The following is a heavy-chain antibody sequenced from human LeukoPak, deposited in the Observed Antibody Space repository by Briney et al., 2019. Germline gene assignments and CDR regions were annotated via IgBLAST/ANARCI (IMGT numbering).Heavy chain of an antibody. D-gene: IGHD1-26*01. CDR3: ARAKKRSGRSRNFYLDV. Sequence: SETLSLTCTVSDDPINSGVYYWNWIRQPAGKGLEWIGHIYTSGTTTNSNPSLKSRVAISLDTSKNHFSLKLSSVTAADTDVYYCARAKKRSGRSRNFYLDVWGKGTTVTVSS. CDR1: DDPINSGVYY. V-gene: IGHV4-61*09. CDR2: IYTSGTTT. J-gene: IGHJ6*03.